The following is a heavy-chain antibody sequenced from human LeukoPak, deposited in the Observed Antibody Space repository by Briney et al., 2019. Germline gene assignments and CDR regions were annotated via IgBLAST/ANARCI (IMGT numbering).Heavy chain of an antibody. J-gene: IGHJ4*02. D-gene: IGHD5-24*01. CDR3: ARGRAGDGYNFEGILHDY. Sequence: PSETLSLTCTVSGYSISSGYYWGWIRQPPGKGLEWIGSIYDSGTTYYNPSLKSRVTISVDTSKNQFSLKLSSVTAADTAVYYCARGRAGDGYNFEGILHDYWGQGTLVTVSS. CDR2: IYDSGTT. V-gene: IGHV4-38-2*02. CDR1: GYSISSGYY.